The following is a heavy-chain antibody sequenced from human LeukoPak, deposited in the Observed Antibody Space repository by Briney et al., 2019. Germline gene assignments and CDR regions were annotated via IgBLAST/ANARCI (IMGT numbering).Heavy chain of an antibody. D-gene: IGHD2-2*01. Sequence: SETLSLTCAVYGGSFSGYYWSWIRQPPGKGLEWIGEINHSGSTNYNPSLKSRVTISVDTSKNQFSLKLSSVTAADTAVYYCARGGRGDIVVVPAAHPEGNWFDPWGQGTLATVSS. CDR2: INHSGST. CDR1: GGSFSGYY. CDR3: ARGGRGDIVVVPAAHPEGNWFDP. J-gene: IGHJ5*02. V-gene: IGHV4-34*01.